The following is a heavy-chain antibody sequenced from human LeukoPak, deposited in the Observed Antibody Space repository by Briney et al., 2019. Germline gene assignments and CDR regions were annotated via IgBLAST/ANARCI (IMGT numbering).Heavy chain of an antibody. Sequence: GGSLRLSCAASGFSFSSNAMSWVRQAPGKGLEWVSVIYSGDSTYYADSVKGRFIISRDNSKNTVYLQMNSLRAEDTAVYYCARDRAVADGRLYYWGQGTLVTVSS. CDR3: ARDRAVADGRLYY. J-gene: IGHJ4*02. CDR1: GFSFSSNA. V-gene: IGHV3-66*01. D-gene: IGHD6-19*01. CDR2: IYSGDST.